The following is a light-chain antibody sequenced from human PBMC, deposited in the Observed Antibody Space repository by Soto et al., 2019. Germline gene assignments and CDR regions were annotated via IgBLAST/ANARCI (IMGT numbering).Light chain of an antibody. CDR1: QGIRNF. CDR3: QKYSSVPV. Sequence: DIQMTQSPTSLSASVGDRVTITCRASQGIRNFVAWYQQKPGKAPKLLIYAASTLQSGVPSRFSGSGSGTDLTLPINSLQPEDVSIYSCQKYSSVPVFGPGTKVEIK. V-gene: IGKV1-27*01. J-gene: IGKJ3*01. CDR2: AAS.